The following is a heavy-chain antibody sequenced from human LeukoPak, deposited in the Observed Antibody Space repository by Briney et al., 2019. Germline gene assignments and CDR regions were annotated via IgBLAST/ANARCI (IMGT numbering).Heavy chain of an antibody. CDR3: AREGFFPFDY. Sequence: GSLRLSCAASGFTFSSYEMNWVRQAPGKGLEWVSYISSSGSTIYYADSVKGRFTISRDNAKNSLCLQMNSLRAEDTAVYYCAREGFFPFDYWGQGTLVTVSS. J-gene: IGHJ4*02. D-gene: IGHD3-10*01. CDR2: ISSSGSTI. V-gene: IGHV3-48*03. CDR1: GFTFSSYE.